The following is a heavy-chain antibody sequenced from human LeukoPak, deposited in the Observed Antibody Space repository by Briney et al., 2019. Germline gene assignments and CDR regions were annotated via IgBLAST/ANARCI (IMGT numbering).Heavy chain of an antibody. D-gene: IGHD3-10*01. CDR1: GGSFSGYY. V-gene: IGHV4-34*01. CDR2: INHSGST. CDR3: ARPRRHYYGSRGDDWFDP. Sequence: PSETLSLTCAVYGGSFSGYYWSWIRQPPGKGLEWIGEINHSGSTNYNPSLKSRVTISVDTSKNQFSLKLSSVTAADTAVYYCARPRRHYYGSRGDDWFDPWGQGTLVTVSS. J-gene: IGHJ5*02.